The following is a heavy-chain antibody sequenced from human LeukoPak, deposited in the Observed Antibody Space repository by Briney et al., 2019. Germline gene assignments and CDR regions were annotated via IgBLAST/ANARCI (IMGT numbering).Heavy chain of an antibody. CDR3: ARGQRGADEYYFDY. V-gene: IGHV4-34*01. Sequence: SETLSLTCAVYGGSFSGYYWSWIRQPPGKGLEWIGEINHSGSTNYNPSFKSRVTISVDTSKNQFSLKLSSVTAADTAVYYCARGQRGADEYYFDYWGQGTLVTVSS. J-gene: IGHJ4*02. D-gene: IGHD2-15*01. CDR1: GGSFSGYY. CDR2: INHSGST.